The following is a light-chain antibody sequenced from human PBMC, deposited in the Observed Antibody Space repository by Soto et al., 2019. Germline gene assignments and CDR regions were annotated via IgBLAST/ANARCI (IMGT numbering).Light chain of an antibody. J-gene: IGKJ1*01. CDR3: QEYGSSGT. Sequence: EMVMKQSEPTMSLSPEEGTTLSCRASQSVSSNLAWYQQKVGQAPRLLIYGASNRATGIPDRFSGSGSGTDFTLTISRLEPEDFEVYYCQEYGSSGTLRQGTKVYIK. CDR2: GAS. CDR1: QSVSSN. V-gene: IGKV3-20*01.